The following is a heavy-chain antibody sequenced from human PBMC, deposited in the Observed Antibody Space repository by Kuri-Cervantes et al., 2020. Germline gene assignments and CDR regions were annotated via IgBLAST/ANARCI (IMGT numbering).Heavy chain of an antibody. Sequence: GGSLRLSCAASGFTFRRYAMHWVRQAPGKGLKYVSGISSNGGSTLYADSVKGRFTISRDNAKNSLYLQMNSLRAEDTAVYYCARDGAYYDFWSGYHNNWFDPWGQGTLVTVSS. V-gene: IGHV3-64*04. J-gene: IGHJ5*02. CDR3: ARDGAYYDFWSGYHNNWFDP. CDR1: GFTFRRYA. D-gene: IGHD3-3*01. CDR2: ISSNGGST.